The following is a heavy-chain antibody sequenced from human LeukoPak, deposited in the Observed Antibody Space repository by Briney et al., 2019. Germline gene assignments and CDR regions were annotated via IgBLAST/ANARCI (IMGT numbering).Heavy chain of an antibody. J-gene: IGHJ4*02. V-gene: IGHV4-59*12. CDR3: ARESTPRRLDTAMVRSDY. CDR1: GGSISSYY. D-gene: IGHD5-18*01. Sequence: PSETLSLTCTVSGGSISSYYWSWIRQPPGKDLEWTANIFYSGCPHYNPSLKSRVTISFDTSKNQFSLKLSSVTAADTAVYYWARESTPRRLDTAMVRSDYWGQGTLVTVSS. CDR2: IFYSGCP.